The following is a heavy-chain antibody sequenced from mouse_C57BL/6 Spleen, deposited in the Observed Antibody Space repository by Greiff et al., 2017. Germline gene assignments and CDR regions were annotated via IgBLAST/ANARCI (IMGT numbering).Heavy chain of an antibody. Sequence: EVQRVESGPELVKPGASVKISCKASGYSFTGYYMNWVKQSPEKSLEWIGEINPSTGGTTYNQKFKAKATLTVDKSSSTAYMQLKSLTSEDSAVYYCARSDCDYWGQGTTLTVSS. CDR1: GYSFTGYY. CDR2: INPSTGGT. CDR3: ARSDCDY. J-gene: IGHJ2*01. V-gene: IGHV1-42*01.